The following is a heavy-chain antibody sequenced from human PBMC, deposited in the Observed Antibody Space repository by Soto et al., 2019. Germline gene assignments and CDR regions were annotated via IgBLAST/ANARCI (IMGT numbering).Heavy chain of an antibody. D-gene: IGHD5-12*01. CDR2: ISYDGSNK. V-gene: IGHV3-30*03. CDR3: VWPSRSFYEGV. J-gene: IGHJ4*02. CDR1: GFTFSSYG. Sequence: SLRLSCAASGFTFSSYGMHWVRQAPGKGLEWVAVISYDGSNKYYADSVKGRFTISRDNSKNTLYLQMNSLRAEDTAVYYWVWPSRSFYEGVWCQGTLVTVSS.